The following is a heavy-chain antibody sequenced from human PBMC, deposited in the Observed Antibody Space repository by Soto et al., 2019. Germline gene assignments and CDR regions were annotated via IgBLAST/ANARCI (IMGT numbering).Heavy chain of an antibody. CDR3: AKSSGDIVATGASA. D-gene: IGHD5-12*01. CDR2: ISGSGGST. CDR1: GFTFSSYA. V-gene: IGHV3-23*01. Sequence: VGSLRLSCAASGFTFSSYAMSWVRQAPGKGLEWVSAISGSGGSTYYADSVKGRFTISRDNSKNTLYLQMNSLRAEDTAVYYCAKSSGDIVATGASAWGQGTLVTVSS. J-gene: IGHJ4*02.